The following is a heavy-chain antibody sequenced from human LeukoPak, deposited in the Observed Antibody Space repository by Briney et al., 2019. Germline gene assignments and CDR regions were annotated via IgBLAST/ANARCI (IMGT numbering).Heavy chain of an antibody. CDR1: GYTLTSYY. CDR3: ARVGGGDTWNY. CDR2: INPSGGST. D-gene: IGHD2-21*02. V-gene: IGHV1-46*03. Sequence: ASVKVSCKASGYTLTSYYMHWVRQAPGQGLEWMGIINPSGGSTSYAQKFQGRVTMTRDASTSTVYMELSSLRSEDTAVYYCARVGGGDTWNYWGQGTLVTVSS. J-gene: IGHJ4*02.